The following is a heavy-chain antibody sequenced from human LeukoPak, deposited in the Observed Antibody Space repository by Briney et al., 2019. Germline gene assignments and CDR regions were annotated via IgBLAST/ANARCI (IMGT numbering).Heavy chain of an antibody. CDR1: GFTFSSYA. D-gene: IGHD3-3*01. CDR3: ARGYDDSGAFDY. Sequence: GGSLRLSCAASGFTFSSYAMSWVRQAPGKGLEWVSAISGSGGSTYYADSVKGRFTISRDNSKNTLYLQMNSLRAEDTAVYYCARGYDDSGAFDYWGQGTLVTVSS. CDR2: ISGSGGST. J-gene: IGHJ4*02. V-gene: IGHV3-23*01.